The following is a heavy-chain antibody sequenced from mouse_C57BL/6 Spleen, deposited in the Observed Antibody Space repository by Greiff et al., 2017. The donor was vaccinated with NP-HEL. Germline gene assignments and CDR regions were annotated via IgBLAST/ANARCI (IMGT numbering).Heavy chain of an antibody. J-gene: IGHJ1*03. D-gene: IGHD2-3*01. Sequence: QVQLQQPGAELVKPGASVKLSCKASGYTFTSYWMHWVKQRPGRGLEWIGRIDPNSGGTKYNEKFKSKATLTVDKPSSTAYMQLSSLTPEDSAVYYCARLTGIDGYYPYFDVWGTGTTVTVSS. CDR2: IDPNSGGT. CDR1: GYTFTSYW. V-gene: IGHV1-72*01. CDR3: ARLTGIDGYYPYFDV.